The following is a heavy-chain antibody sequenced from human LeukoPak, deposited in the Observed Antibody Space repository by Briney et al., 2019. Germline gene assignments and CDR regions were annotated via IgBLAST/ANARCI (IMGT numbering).Heavy chain of an antibody. CDR3: ARTNDGDYYYGMDV. V-gene: IGHV4-59*01. Sequence: SETLSLTCTVSGGSISSYYWSWIRQPPGKGLEWIGYIYYSGSTNYNPSLKSRVAISVDTSKNQFSLKLSSVTAADTAVYYCARTNDGDYYYGMDVWGQGTTVTVSS. CDR1: GGSISSYY. J-gene: IGHJ6*02. D-gene: IGHD1-1*01. CDR2: IYYSGST.